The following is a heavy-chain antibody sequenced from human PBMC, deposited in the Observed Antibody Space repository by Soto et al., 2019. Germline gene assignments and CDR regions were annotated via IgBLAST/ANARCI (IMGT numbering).Heavy chain of an antibody. CDR1: GYSFTIYY. CDR3: AKNGQPPYYYYGMDV. CDR2: INPSGGST. V-gene: IGHV1-46*04. D-gene: IGHD2-8*01. J-gene: IGHJ6*02. Sequence: ASVKVSCKASGYSFTIYYMHWVLQAPGQGLEWMGIINPSGGSTSYAQKLQGRVTMTTDTSTSTVYMELRSLTSDDRAVYYCAKNGQPPYYYYGMDVWGHGTTVTVSS.